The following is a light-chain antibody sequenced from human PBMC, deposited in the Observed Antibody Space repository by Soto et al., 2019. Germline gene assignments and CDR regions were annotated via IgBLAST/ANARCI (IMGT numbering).Light chain of an antibody. CDR2: DAS. CDR1: QSVSSY. CDR3: QQRSKWPVT. J-gene: IGKJ5*01. Sequence: EIVLTQSPDTLSLSPGERATLSCRASQSVSSYLGWYQQKPGQAPRLLIYDASNRATGIPARFSGSGSGTDFTLTISSLEPEEFAVYYCQQRSKWPVTFGQGTRLEIK. V-gene: IGKV3-11*01.